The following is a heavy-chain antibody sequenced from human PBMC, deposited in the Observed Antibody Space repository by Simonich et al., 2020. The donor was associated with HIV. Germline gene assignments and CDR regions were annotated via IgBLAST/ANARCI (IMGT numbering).Heavy chain of an antibody. Sequence: EVQLVESGGGLVQPGRSLRLSCAASGFTFDDYAMHWVRQDPGKCLERVSGISWNSGSIGYADSVKGRFTISRDNAKNSLYLQMNSLRAEDTALYYCAKDKGAYYGSGSPVYWGQGTLVTVSS. CDR1: GFTFDDYA. V-gene: IGHV3-9*01. CDR3: AKDKGAYYGSGSPVY. D-gene: IGHD3-10*01. J-gene: IGHJ4*02. CDR2: ISWNSGSI.